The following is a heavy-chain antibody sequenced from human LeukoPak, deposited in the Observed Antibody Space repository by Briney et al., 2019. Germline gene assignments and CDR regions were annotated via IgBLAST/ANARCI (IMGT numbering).Heavy chain of an antibody. J-gene: IGHJ5*02. CDR3: ARHIVVVVAATGWFYP. D-gene: IGHD2-15*01. V-gene: IGHV3-7*01. CDR1: GFTFSSYW. CDR2: IKQDGGKK. Sequence: GGSLRLCCAASGFTFSSYWMSWRRQAPGKRLEWVTNIKQDGGKKYYVDSVKGRFTISRDNTNTSLHLQINSLRAEATAVYYCARHIVVVVAATGWFYPWGEGTLVTVSS.